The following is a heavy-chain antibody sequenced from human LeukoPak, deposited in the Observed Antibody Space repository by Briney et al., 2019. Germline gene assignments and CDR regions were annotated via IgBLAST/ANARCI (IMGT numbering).Heavy chain of an antibody. Sequence: PSETLSLTCTVSGGSISSYYWSWIRQPPGKGLEWIGYIYYSGSTNYNPSLKSRVTISVDTSKNQFSLKLSSVTAADTAVYYCARGEDYYGSGSYYNVRWFDPWGQGTLVTVSS. V-gene: IGHV4-59*01. J-gene: IGHJ5*02. CDR1: GGSISSYY. D-gene: IGHD3-10*01. CDR3: ARGEDYYGSGSYYNVRWFDP. CDR2: IYYSGST.